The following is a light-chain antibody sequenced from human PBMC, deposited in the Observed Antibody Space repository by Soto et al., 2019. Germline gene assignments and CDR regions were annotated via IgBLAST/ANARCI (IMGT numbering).Light chain of an antibody. CDR2: GNS. V-gene: IGLV1-40*01. J-gene: IGLJ3*02. CDR3: QSYDSSLSGWV. CDR1: SSNIGAGYD. Sequence: QSVLTQPPSVSGAPGQRVTISCTGSSSNIGAGYDVHWYQQLPGTAPKLLIYGNSNRPSGVPDRFSGSKSGTSASLAITGLQAEDEAEYYCQSYDSSLSGWVFGGGTKVTVL.